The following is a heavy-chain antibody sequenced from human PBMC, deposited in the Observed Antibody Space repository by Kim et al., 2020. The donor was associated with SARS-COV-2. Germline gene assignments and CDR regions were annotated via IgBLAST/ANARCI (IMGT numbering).Heavy chain of an antibody. J-gene: IGHJ6*02. V-gene: IGHV3-48*02. CDR1: GFTFSSYS. CDR2: ISSSSSTI. CDR3: ARELGGMDV. D-gene: IGHD7-27*01. Sequence: GGSLRLSCAASGFTFSSYSMNWVRQAPGKGLEWVSYISSSSSTIYYADSVKGRFTISRDNAKNSLYLQMNSLIDEDTAVYYCARELGGMDVWGQGTTVTVSS.